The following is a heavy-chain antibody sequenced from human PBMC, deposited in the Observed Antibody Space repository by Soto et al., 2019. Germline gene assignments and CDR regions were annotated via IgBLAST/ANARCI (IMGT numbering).Heavy chain of an antibody. CDR3: ATGLRTVNYGMDV. CDR1: GGTFSNDA. D-gene: IGHD4-17*01. Sequence: QEQLVQAGAEVKNPGSSVRISCRASGGTFSNDAVSWVRQAPGQGLQWMGGISPIFGTTHYAQKFQGRVTITADESTATAYMELRSVTSEDTAVYYCATGLRTVNYGMDVWGQGTAGSVSS. J-gene: IGHJ6*02. CDR2: ISPIFGTT. V-gene: IGHV1-69*01.